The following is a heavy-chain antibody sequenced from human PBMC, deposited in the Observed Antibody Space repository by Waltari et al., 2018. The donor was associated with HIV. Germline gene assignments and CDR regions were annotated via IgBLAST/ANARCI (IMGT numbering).Heavy chain of an antibody. Sequence: EGQLVESGGGLVQPGQSLRLSCSASGFTLSTYDMHWVRQPTGKGLEGVSAIGTAGDTLFADSVKGRFTISRENAKNSLYLQMTNLRAGDTAVYYCARGGSDAFDIWGQVTMVTVSS. V-gene: IGHV3-13*01. D-gene: IGHD2-15*01. CDR3: ARGGSDAFDI. J-gene: IGHJ3*02. CDR2: IGTAGDT. CDR1: GFTLSTYD.